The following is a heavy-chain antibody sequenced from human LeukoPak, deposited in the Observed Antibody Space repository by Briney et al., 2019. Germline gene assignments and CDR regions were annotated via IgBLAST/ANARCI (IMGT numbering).Heavy chain of an antibody. CDR1: GFTLSGSA. V-gene: IGHV3-73*01. CDR2: IRSKANSYAT. Sequence: GGSLRLSCAASGFTLSGSAIHWVRQASGKGLEWVARIRSKANSYATAYAASVKGRFTVSRDDSKNTAYLQMSSLKSEDTAVYYCARPVEQWPHGRDYWYFDLWGRGTLVTVSS. CDR3: ARPVEQWPHGRDYWYFDL. D-gene: IGHD6-19*01. J-gene: IGHJ2*01.